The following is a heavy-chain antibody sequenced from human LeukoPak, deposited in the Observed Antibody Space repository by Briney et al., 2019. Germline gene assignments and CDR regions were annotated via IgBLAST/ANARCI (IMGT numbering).Heavy chain of an antibody. Sequence: PSETLSLTCTVSGGSISSSSYYWGWIRQPPGKGLEWIGSIYYSGSTYYNPSLKSRVTISVDTSKNQFSLKLSSVTAADTAVYYCARRIRITIFGVVTPSDAFDIWGQGTMVTVSS. V-gene: IGHV4-39*01. D-gene: IGHD3-3*01. CDR3: ARRIRITIFGVVTPSDAFDI. CDR1: GGSISSSSYY. CDR2: IYYSGST. J-gene: IGHJ3*02.